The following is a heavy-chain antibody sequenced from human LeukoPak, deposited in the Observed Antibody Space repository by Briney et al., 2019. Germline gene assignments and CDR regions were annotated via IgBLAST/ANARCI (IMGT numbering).Heavy chain of an antibody. CDR2: IYYSGST. V-gene: IGHV4-59*08. D-gene: IGHD2-15*01. CDR3: ATLTYCSGGSCSPKYFQH. CDR1: GGSISSYY. J-gene: IGHJ1*01. Sequence: PSETLSLTCTVSGGSISSYYWGWIRQPPGKGLEWIGYIYYSGSTNHNPSLKSRVTISVDTSKNQFSLKLSSVTAADTAVYYCATLTYCSGGSCSPKYFQHWGQGTLVAVSS.